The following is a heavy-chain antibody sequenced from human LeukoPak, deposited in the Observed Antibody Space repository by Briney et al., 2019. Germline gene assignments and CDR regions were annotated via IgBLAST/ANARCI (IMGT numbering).Heavy chain of an antibody. J-gene: IGHJ4*02. CDR1: GFTFSNTW. CDR3: ARAPLYHYDSSGYLFDY. CDR2: IYYSGTT. D-gene: IGHD3-22*01. Sequence: LRLSCAASGFTFSNTWMSWIRQPPGKGLEWIGIIYYSGTTYYNPSLKSRVTISVDTSKNLFSLKLSSVTAADTAIYFCARAPLYHYDSSGYLFDYWGQGTLVTVSS. V-gene: IGHV4-28*03.